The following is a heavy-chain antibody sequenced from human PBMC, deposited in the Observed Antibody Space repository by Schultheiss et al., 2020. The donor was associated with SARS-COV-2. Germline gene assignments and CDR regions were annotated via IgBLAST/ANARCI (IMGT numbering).Heavy chain of an antibody. CDR3: ARDRRRTYGDSTDY. D-gene: IGHD4-17*01. CDR2: IKQDGTVK. V-gene: IGHV3-7*01. CDR1: GFTFRNYW. Sequence: GGSLRLSCAASGFTFRNYWMDWVRQAPGKGLEWVANIKQDGTVKHYVDSVRGRFTISRDNAKNTLYLQMNSLRAEDTAVYYCARDRRRTYGDSTDYWGLGTRVTVSS. J-gene: IGHJ4*02.